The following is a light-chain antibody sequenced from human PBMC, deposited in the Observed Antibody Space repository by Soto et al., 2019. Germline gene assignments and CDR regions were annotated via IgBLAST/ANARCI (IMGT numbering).Light chain of an antibody. CDR2: GAS. Sequence: EIVLTQSPATLSVSPGERATLSCRASQSVGNTLAWYQQQPGQTPRLLIYGASTTATGIPARFSGSGSGTEFTLTIDSLQSEDFATYYCQQYYSYPHSFGPGTKADIK. CDR1: QSVGNT. J-gene: IGKJ3*01. V-gene: IGKV3-15*01. CDR3: QQYYSYPHS.